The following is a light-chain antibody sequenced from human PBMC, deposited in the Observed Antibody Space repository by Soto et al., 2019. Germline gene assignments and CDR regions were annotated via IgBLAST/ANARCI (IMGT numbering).Light chain of an antibody. J-gene: IGLJ3*02. Sequence: QSVLTQPPSASGTPGQRVTISCSESSSNIVSNTVNWDQQLPGTAPKLLIYSNNQRPSGVHDRFSGYKSGTSASLAISGLQSEDEAEYYCAAWDDSLNGWVFGGGTQLPVL. V-gene: IGLV1-44*01. CDR1: SSNIVSNT. CDR3: AAWDDSLNGWV. CDR2: SNN.